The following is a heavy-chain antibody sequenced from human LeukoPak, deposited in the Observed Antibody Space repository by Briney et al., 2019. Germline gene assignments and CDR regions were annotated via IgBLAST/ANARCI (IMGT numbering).Heavy chain of an antibody. D-gene: IGHD6-19*01. CDR2: IYYSGST. CDR1: GGSISSSSYY. V-gene: IGHV4-39*01. J-gene: IGHJ4*02. CDR3: ARHARYSSGWYDLLDY. Sequence: SETLSLTCTVSGGSISSSSYYWGWIRQSPGKGLEWIGSIYYSGSTYYNPSLKSRVTISVDTSKNQFSLKLSSVTAADTAVYYCARHARYSSGWYDLLDYWGQGTLVTVSS.